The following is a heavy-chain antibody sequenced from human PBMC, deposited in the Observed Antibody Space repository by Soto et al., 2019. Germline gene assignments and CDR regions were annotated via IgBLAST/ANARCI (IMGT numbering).Heavy chain of an antibody. CDR2: ISGSGGST. D-gene: IGHD1-26*01. CDR1: GFTFSSYA. CDR3: AEEGVGAVYYYYYGMDV. J-gene: IGHJ6*02. V-gene: IGHV3-23*01. Sequence: EVQLLESGGGLVQPGGSLRLSCAASGFTFSSYAMSWVRQAPGKGLEWVSAISGSGGSTYYADSVKGRFTISRDNSKNTLDLQMNSLRAEDTGVYYCAEEGVGAVYYYYYGMDVWGQGTTVTVSS.